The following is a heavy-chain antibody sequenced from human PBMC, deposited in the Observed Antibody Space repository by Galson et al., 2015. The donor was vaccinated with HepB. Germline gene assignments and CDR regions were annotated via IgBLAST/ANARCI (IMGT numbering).Heavy chain of an antibody. CDR2: ISSSSSYI. J-gene: IGHJ4*02. CDR1: GFTFSSYS. Sequence: SLRLSCAASGFTFSSYSMNWVRQAPGKGLEWVSSISSSSSYIYYADSVKGRFTISRDNAKNSLYLQMNSLRAEDTAVYYCASWETPYYYDSSGSLGDWGQGTLVTVSS. CDR3: ASWETPYYYDSSGSLGD. D-gene: IGHD3-22*01. V-gene: IGHV3-21*01.